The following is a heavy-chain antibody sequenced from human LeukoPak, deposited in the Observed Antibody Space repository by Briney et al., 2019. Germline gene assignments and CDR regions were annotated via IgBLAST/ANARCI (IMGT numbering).Heavy chain of an antibody. J-gene: IGHJ5*02. Sequence: GGSLRLSCAASVFTFISYRMNAVRQAPGKGREWVSPINKISSDIYYADSVRGRFTISRDNPKNSLSLQMNSLRAEDTAVYYCATGWDYYGAGRDPNWFDPWGQGTLVTVSS. D-gene: IGHD3-10*01. CDR1: VFTFISYR. V-gene: IGHV3-21*03. CDR2: INKISSDI. CDR3: ATGWDYYGAGRDPNWFDP.